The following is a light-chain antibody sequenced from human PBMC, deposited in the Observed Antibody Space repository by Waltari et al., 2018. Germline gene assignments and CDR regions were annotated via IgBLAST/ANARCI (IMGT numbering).Light chain of an antibody. Sequence: EIVMTQSPVTLSVSPGERATLSCRASQSVCSNLAWYQQKPGQAPSLLIYGASTRAHGIPGRFSGSGSGTEFTLTLSSLQSEDFAVYYCQQYNKWPRTFGQGTKVEIK. CDR3: QQYNKWPRT. J-gene: IGKJ1*01. CDR1: QSVCSN. V-gene: IGKV3-15*01. CDR2: GAS.